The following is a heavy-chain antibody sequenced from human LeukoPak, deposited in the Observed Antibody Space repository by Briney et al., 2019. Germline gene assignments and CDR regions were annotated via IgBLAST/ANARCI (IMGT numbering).Heavy chain of an antibody. Sequence: ASVKVSCKASGYTFTSYGITWVRQAPGQGPEWMGWISTYDGHTKFAQKFQARVTMTTDTSTSTAYLELRSLRSDDTAVYYCARGRASGLDYWGQGTLVTVSS. V-gene: IGHV1-18*01. CDR1: GYTFTSYG. D-gene: IGHD6-13*01. CDR3: ARGRASGLDY. J-gene: IGHJ4*02. CDR2: ISTYDGHT.